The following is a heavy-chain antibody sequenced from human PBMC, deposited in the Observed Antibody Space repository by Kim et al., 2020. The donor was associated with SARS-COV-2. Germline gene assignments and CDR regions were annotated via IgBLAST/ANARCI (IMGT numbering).Heavy chain of an antibody. V-gene: IGHV3-23*01. CDR3: AKRYGSGSLDY. J-gene: IGHJ4*02. Sequence: TYYADSVQGRFTISRDNSKNTLLLQMNSLRAEDTAVYYCAKRYGSGSLDYWGQGTLVTVSS. D-gene: IGHD3-10*01. CDR2: T.